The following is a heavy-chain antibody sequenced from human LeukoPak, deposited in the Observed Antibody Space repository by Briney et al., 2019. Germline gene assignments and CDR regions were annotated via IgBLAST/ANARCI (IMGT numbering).Heavy chain of an antibody. J-gene: IGHJ5*02. CDR2: MNPNSGNT. CDR1: GYTFPSYD. V-gene: IGHV1-8*01. Sequence: ASVKVSCKASGYTFPSYDINWVRQATGQGLEWMGWMNPNSGNTGSAQKFQDRVTMTSNTSISTAYMELSSLRSEDTAVYYCARERGNYDILTDYYEGNGFDPWGQGTLVTVSS. CDR3: ARERGNYDILTDYYEGNGFDP. D-gene: IGHD3-9*01.